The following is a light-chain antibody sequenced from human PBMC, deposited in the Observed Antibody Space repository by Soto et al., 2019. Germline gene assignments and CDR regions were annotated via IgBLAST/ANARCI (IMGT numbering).Light chain of an antibody. CDR2: EGS. CDR3: CSYAGSRDVI. Sequence: QSALTQPASVSGSPGQSITISCTGTGSDVGSYKFVSWYQQHPGKAPKLVIYEGSKRPSGVSNRFSGNTASLTISGLQAEDAADYYCCSYAGSRDVIFGGGTKLTVL. CDR1: GSDVGSYKF. V-gene: IGLV2-23*01. J-gene: IGLJ2*01.